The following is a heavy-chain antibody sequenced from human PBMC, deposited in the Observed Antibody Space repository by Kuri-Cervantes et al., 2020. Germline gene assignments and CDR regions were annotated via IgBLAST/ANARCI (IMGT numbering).Heavy chain of an antibody. J-gene: IGHJ4*02. V-gene: IGHV3-64*02. D-gene: IGHD5-18*01. CDR2: ISSNGGST. CDR1: GFTFSFYS. CDR3: TRDAAGGYSYGFDY. Sequence: GESLKISCEASGFTFSFYSVNWVRQAPGKGLEYVSAISSNGGSTYYADSVEGRFTISRDNPKNTLYLQMGSLRAEDMAVYYCTRDAAGGYSYGFDYWGQGTLVTVSS.